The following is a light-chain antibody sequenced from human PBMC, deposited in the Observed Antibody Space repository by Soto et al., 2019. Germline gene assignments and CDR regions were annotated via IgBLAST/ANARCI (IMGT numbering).Light chain of an antibody. CDR3: MKSTQLPPN. J-gene: IGKJ5*01. CDR1: QSLVHSDGDTY. CDR2: EVS. V-gene: IGKV2D-29*02. Sequence: DVVMTHTPRSSPVTLVHPASISFMSSQSLVHSDGDTYLSWLLQKPGQSPQLLIYEVSTRVSGVPDRFSGSGSGTDFTLEISRVETDDVGIYYCMKSTQLPPNFGQGTRLEIK.